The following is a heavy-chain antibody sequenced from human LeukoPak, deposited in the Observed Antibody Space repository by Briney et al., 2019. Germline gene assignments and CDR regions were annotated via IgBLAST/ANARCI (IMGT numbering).Heavy chain of an antibody. CDR2: MNPNSGNT. V-gene: IGHV1-8*03. J-gene: IGHJ6*03. CDR1: GYTFTSYD. D-gene: IGHD4-17*01. CDR3: ARYTVDYYMDV. Sequence: ASVKVSCKASGYTFTSYDINWVRQATGQGLEWMGWMNPNSGNTGYAQKFQGRVTITRNTSISTAYMELSSLRSEDTAVYYCARYTVDYYMDVWGKGTTVTVSS.